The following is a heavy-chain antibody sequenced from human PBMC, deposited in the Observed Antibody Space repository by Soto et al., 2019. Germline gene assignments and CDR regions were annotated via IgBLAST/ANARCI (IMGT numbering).Heavy chain of an antibody. Sequence: ASVKVSCKASGFTFTSSAVQWVRQARGQRLEWIGWIVVGSGNTNYAQKFQERVTITRDMSTSTAYMELSSLRSEDTAVYYCAAASPWDDIVLVPAALARYYYYGMDVWGQGTTVTVSS. V-gene: IGHV1-58*01. D-gene: IGHD2-2*01. CDR3: AAASPWDDIVLVPAALARYYYYGMDV. J-gene: IGHJ6*02. CDR2: IVVGSGNT. CDR1: GFTFTSSA.